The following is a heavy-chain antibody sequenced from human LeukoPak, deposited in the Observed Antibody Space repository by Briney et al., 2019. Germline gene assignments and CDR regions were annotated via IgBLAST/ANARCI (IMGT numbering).Heavy chain of an antibody. CDR2: ISYDGTNK. J-gene: IGHJ6*02. D-gene: IGHD2-2*01. V-gene: IGHV3-30*04. CDR3: AREVGVVPAAILITYGMDV. Sequence: PGGSLRLSCAASGFAFSSYAMHWVRQAPGKGLEWVAVISYDGTNKYYTDSVKGRFTISRDNSKNTLYLQMNSLRAEDTAVYYCAREVGVVPAAILITYGMDVWGQGTTVTVSS. CDR1: GFAFSSYA.